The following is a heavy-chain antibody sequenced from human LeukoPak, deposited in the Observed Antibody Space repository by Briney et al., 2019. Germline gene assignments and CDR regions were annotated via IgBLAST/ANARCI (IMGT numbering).Heavy chain of an antibody. CDR1: GFTFSSYA. D-gene: IGHD5-18*01. J-gene: IGHJ5*02. CDR2: ISGSGGST. V-gene: IGHV3-23*01. Sequence: GGSLRLSCAASGFTFSSYAMSWVRQAPGKGLEWVSAISGSGGSTYYADSVKGRFTISRDNSQNTVSLQVNNLRTEDTALYYCAGGGQGYSYNGGGVFDPWGQGTLVTVSS. CDR3: AGGGQGYSYNGGGVFDP.